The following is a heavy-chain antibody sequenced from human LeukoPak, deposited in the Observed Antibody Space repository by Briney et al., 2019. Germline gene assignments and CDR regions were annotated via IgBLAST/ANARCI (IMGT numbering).Heavy chain of an antibody. CDR3: ARELSRGYYFDY. D-gene: IGHD3-10*01. Sequence: SVKVSCKASGGTFSSYAISWVRQAPGQGLEWMGGIIPIFGTANYAQKFQGRVTITTDESTSTAYMELSSLRSEDTAVYYCARELSRGYYFDYWGQGTLVTVSS. CDR1: GGTFSSYA. J-gene: IGHJ4*02. CDR2: IIPIFGTA. V-gene: IGHV1-69*05.